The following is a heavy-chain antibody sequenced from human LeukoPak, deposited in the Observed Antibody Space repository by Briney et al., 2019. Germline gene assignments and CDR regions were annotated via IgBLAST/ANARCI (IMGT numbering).Heavy chain of an antibody. Sequence: GGSLRLSCAASGFTFSSYGMHWFRQAPGKGLEWVAVIWYDGSNKYYADSVKGRFTISRDNSKNTLYLQMNSLRAEDTAVYYCARDSGSTTAFDYWGQGTLVTVSS. CDR1: GFTFSSYG. CDR2: IWYDGSNK. V-gene: IGHV3-33*01. CDR3: ARDSGSTTAFDY. J-gene: IGHJ4*02. D-gene: IGHD1-26*01.